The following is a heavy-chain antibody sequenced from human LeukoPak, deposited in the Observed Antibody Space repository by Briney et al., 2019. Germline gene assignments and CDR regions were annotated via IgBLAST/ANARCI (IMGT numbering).Heavy chain of an antibody. CDR2: IYPGDSDT. Sequence: GESLKISCKGSGYSFSSYWIGWVRQMPGKGLEWMGIIYPGDSDTRYSPSFQGQVTISADKSISTAYLRWSSLKASDTAMYYCATSRHYCSSTSCSFDYWGQGTLVTVSS. CDR1: GYSFSSYW. J-gene: IGHJ4*02. V-gene: IGHV5-51*01. CDR3: ATSRHYCSSTSCSFDY. D-gene: IGHD2-2*01.